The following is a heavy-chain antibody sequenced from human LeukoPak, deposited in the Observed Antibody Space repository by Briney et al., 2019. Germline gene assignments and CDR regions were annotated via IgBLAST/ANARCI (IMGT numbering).Heavy chain of an antibody. CDR1: GGSISSYY. J-gene: IGHJ3*02. Sequence: ASETLSLTCTVSGGSISSYYWSWIRQPPGKGREWIGYIYYSGSTNYNPSLKSRVTISVDTSKNQFSLKLSSVTAADTAVYYCARVLRIAAALDIWGQGTMVTVSS. CDR2: IYYSGST. V-gene: IGHV4-59*01. CDR3: ARVLRIAAALDI. D-gene: IGHD6-25*01.